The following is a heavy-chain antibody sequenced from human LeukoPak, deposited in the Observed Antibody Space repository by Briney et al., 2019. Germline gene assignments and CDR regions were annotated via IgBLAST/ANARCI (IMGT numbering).Heavy chain of an antibody. V-gene: IGHV3-23*01. D-gene: IGHD3-22*01. CDR2: ITPNADRT. Sequence: PGGSLRLSCAASGFTFGSYGMSWVRQAPGKGLEWVSFITPNADRTSYADSVEGRFTISRDNPRNTLYMQMNSVRDEDTALYYCAIMHGYYDGSGYWVQWGQGTLVTVSS. J-gene: IGHJ1*01. CDR1: GFTFGSYG. CDR3: AIMHGYYDGSGYWVQ.